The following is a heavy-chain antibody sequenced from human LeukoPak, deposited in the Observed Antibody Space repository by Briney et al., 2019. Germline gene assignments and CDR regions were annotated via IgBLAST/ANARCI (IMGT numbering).Heavy chain of an antibody. CDR1: GYTFTSYG. D-gene: IGHD6-19*01. V-gene: IGHV1-3*01. CDR2: INAGNGNT. CDR3: ARAVAGMNLLDY. J-gene: IGHJ4*02. Sequence: ASVKVSCKASGYTFTSYGISWVRQAPGQRLEWMGWINAGNGNTKYSQKFQGRVTITRDTSASTAYMELSSLRSEDTAVYYCARAVAGMNLLDYWGQGTLVTVSS.